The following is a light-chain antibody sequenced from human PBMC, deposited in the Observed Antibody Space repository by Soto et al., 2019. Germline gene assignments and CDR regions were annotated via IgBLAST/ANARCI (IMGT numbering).Light chain of an antibody. CDR2: DAS. CDR1: QGISNH. CDR3: QQADTYPLT. Sequence: GDRVTITCRTSQGISNHLAWYQQKPGLPPELLISDASRLQSGVPSRFSGSGSGTDFTLTISSLHPEDIATYFCQQADTYPLTFGPGTRVEIK. J-gene: IGKJ3*01. V-gene: IGKV1-13*02.